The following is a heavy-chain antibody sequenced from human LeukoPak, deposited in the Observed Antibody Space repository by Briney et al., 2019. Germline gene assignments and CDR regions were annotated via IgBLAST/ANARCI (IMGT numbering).Heavy chain of an antibody. V-gene: IGHV4-59*08. Sequence: SETLSLTCTVSGGSISSYYWSWIRQPPGKGLEWIGYIYDSGSTNYNPSLKSRVTISVDTSKNQFSLKLSSVTAADTAVYYCARQAVTTFIRRAFDIWGQGTMVTVSS. D-gene: IGHD4-17*01. J-gene: IGHJ3*02. CDR2: IYDSGST. CDR3: ARQAVTTFIRRAFDI. CDR1: GGSISSYY.